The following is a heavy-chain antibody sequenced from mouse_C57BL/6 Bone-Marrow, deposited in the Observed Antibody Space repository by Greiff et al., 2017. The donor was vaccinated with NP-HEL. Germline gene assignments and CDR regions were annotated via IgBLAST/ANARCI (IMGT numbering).Heavy chain of an antibody. CDR1: GYSFTDYN. CDR3: ARVGLYGYGYWYFDV. CDR2: INPNYATT. J-gene: IGHJ1*03. V-gene: IGHV1-39*01. D-gene: IGHD2-2*01. Sequence: VQLQQSGPELVKPGASVKISCKASGYSFTDYNMNWVKQSNGKSLEWIGVINPNYATTSYNQKLKGKATLTVDQSSSTAYMQLNSLNSEDSAVYYCARVGLYGYGYWYFDVWGTGTTVTVSS.